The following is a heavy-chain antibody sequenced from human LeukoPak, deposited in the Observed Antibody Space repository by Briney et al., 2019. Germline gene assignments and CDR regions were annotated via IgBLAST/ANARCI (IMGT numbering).Heavy chain of an antibody. D-gene: IGHD5-18*01. CDR3: ARLPDVDTAMAVDY. Sequence: ASVKVSCKASGYTFTSYGISWVRQAPGQGLEWMGWISAYNGNTNYAQKLQGRVTMTTDTSTSTAYMELRSLRSDDTAVYYCARLPDVDTAMAVDYCGQGTLVTVSS. CDR2: ISAYNGNT. J-gene: IGHJ4*02. V-gene: IGHV1-18*01. CDR1: GYTFTSYG.